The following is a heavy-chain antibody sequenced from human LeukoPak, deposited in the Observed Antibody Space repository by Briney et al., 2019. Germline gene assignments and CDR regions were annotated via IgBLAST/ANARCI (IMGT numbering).Heavy chain of an antibody. V-gene: IGHV4-4*07. D-gene: IGHD3-10*01. CDR1: GGSISSYY. J-gene: IGHJ4*02. CDR3: AREAVHYGSGSLDY. CDR2: IHSSGST. Sequence: SETLSLTCTVSGGSISSYYWSWIRQPAGKGLNWIGRIHSSGSTNYSPSLKSRVAMSLDTSKNQFSLELSSVTAADTAVYYCAREAVHYGSGSLDYWGQGTLVTVSS.